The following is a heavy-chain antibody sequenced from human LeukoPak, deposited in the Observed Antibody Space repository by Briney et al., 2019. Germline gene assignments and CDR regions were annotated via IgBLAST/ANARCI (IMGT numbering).Heavy chain of an antibody. V-gene: IGHV3-15*01. CDR1: GFTFSNAW. CDR3: AKDILPDYDFWSGYPGGDY. D-gene: IGHD3-3*01. J-gene: IGHJ4*02. Sequence: GGSLRLSCAASGFTFSNAWMSWVRQAPGKGLEWVGRIKSKTDGGTTDYAAPVKGRFTISRDNSKNTLYLQMNSLRAEDTAVYYCAKDILPDYDFWSGYPGGDYWGQGTLVTVSS. CDR2: IKSKTDGGTT.